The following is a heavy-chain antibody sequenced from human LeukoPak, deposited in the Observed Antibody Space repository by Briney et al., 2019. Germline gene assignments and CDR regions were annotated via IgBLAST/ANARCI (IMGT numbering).Heavy chain of an antibody. CDR1: RFTFSSYE. D-gene: IGHD6-13*01. J-gene: IGHJ3*02. CDR3: AREAAADVFDI. CDR2: ISSSGSTI. V-gene: IGHV3-48*03. Sequence: SGGSLRLSCAASRFTFSSYEMNWVRQTPGKGLEWVSYISSSGSTISYADSVKGRFTISRDNAKNSLYLQMNSLSADDTAVYYCAREAAADVFDIWGQGTMVTVSS.